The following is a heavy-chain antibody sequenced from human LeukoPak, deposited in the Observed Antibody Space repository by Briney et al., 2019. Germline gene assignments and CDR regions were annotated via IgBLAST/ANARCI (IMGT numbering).Heavy chain of an antibody. Sequence: ASVKVSCKASGYTFTAYYMHWVRQAPGQGLEWMGWINPNSGVANYAQKFQGRVTMTRDTSISTAYMELSRLRCDVTAVYYCARALYSGGDYVQPAGYWFDPWGQGTLVTVSS. CDR3: ARALYSGGDYVQPAGYWFDP. CDR2: INPNSGVA. CDR1: GYTFTAYY. J-gene: IGHJ5*02. D-gene: IGHD4-17*01. V-gene: IGHV1-2*02.